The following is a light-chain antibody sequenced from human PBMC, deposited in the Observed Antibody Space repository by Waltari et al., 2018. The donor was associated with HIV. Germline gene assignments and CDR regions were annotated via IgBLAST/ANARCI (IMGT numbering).Light chain of an antibody. CDR3: QQYSNWPPLT. Sequence: EIVMTQSPATLSVSPGERATLSCRASQTIRTNLACYQQKPGQAPRLLIFGASTRATDIPTRFSGSGSGTEFTLTISSLQSEDFAVYFCQQYSNWPPLTFGGGTKVEIK. CDR2: GAS. V-gene: IGKV3-15*01. J-gene: IGKJ4*01. CDR1: QTIRTN.